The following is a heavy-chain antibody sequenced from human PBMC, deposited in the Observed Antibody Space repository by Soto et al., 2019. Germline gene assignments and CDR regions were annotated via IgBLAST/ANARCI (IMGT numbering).Heavy chain of an antibody. CDR2: IWYDESHE. Sequence: QVQLVESGGGLVQPERSLRLSCAASGFTFRNHGMHWVRQAPGKGLEWVAVIWYDESHEFYADSVKGRLSISRDNAKNTLYLQMNSLRAEDTAMYYCARDRSEFARWFDRWGQGTLVTVSS. CDR1: GFTFRNHG. V-gene: IGHV3-33*01. CDR3: ARDRSEFARWFDR. D-gene: IGHD2-21*01. J-gene: IGHJ5*02.